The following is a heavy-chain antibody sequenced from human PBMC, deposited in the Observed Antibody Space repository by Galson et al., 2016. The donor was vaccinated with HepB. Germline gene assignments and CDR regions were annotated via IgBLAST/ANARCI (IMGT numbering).Heavy chain of an antibody. D-gene: IGHD3-10*01. Sequence: LSLTCAVSGYSISSGYYWGWIRQPPGKGLEWIGSIYHSGSTYYNPSLKSRVTISVDTSKNQFSLKLSSVTAADTAVYYCARWYYYGSGSYYNENWFDPWGQGTLVTVSS. J-gene: IGHJ5*02. V-gene: IGHV4-38-2*01. CDR2: IYHSGST. CDR3: ARWYYYGSGSYYNENWFDP. CDR1: GYSISSGYY.